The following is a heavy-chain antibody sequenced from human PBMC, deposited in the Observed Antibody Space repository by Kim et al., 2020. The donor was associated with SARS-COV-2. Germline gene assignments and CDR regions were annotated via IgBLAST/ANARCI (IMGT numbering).Heavy chain of an antibody. CDR2: IYYSGST. Sequence: SETLSLTCTVSGGSISSSSYYWGWIRQPPGKGLEWIGSIYYSGSTYYNPSLKSRVTISVDTYKNQFSLKLSSVTAADTAVYYCARRVVIHWYFDLWGRGTLVTVSS. CDR3: ARRVVIHWYFDL. V-gene: IGHV4-39*01. CDR1: GGSISSSSYY. D-gene: IGHD3-22*01. J-gene: IGHJ2*01.